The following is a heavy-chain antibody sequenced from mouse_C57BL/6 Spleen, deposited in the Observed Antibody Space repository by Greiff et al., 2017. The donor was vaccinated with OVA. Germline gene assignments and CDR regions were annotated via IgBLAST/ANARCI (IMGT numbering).Heavy chain of an antibody. J-gene: IGHJ3*01. CDR1: GYTFTEYT. Sequence: QVQLKESGAELVKPGASVKLSCKASGYTFTEYTIHWVKQRSGQGLEWIGWFYPGSGSIKYNEKFKDKATLTADKSSSTVYMELSRLTSEDAAVYFCARHGGGYYGYDEWFAYWGQGTLVTVSA. V-gene: IGHV1-62-2*01. CDR2: FYPGSGSI. CDR3: ARHGGGYYGYDEWFAY. D-gene: IGHD2-2*01.